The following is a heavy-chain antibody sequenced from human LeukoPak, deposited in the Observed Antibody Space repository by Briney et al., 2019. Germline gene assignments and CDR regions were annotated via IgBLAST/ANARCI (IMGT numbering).Heavy chain of an antibody. D-gene: IGHD6-13*01. CDR1: GFTFSSYS. J-gene: IGHJ4*02. Sequence: PGGSLRLSCAVSGFTFSSYSMNWVRQAPGKGLEWVSSISRSSSYIYYADSVKGRFTISRDNAKNSLYLQMNRLRAEDTAVYCARREGGIAAASDYWGQGTLVTVSS. CDR3: ARREGGIAAASDY. CDR2: ISRSSSYI. V-gene: IGHV3-21*01.